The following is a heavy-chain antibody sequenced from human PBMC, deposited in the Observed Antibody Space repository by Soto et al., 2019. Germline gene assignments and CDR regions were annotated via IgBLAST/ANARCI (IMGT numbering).Heavy chain of an antibody. V-gene: IGHV4-34*01. D-gene: IGHD3-3*01. CDR3: ARGLTYYDFWSGYSRPYYYYGMDV. Sequence: TLSLTCAVYGGSFSGYYWSWIRQPPGKGLEWIGEINHSGSTNYNPSLKSRVTISVDTSKNQFSLKLSSVTAADTAVYYCARGLTYYDFWSGYSRPYYYYGMDVWGQGTTVTAP. CDR1: GGSFSGYY. CDR2: INHSGST. J-gene: IGHJ6*02.